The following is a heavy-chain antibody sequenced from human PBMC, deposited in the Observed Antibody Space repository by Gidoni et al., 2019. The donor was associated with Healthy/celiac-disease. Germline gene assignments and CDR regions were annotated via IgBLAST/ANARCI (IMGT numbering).Heavy chain of an antibody. CDR3: ARDKFRGKGEVDY. CDR2: IYYSGST. CDR1: GGSISSGGYY. J-gene: IGHJ4*02. D-gene: IGHD3-10*01. V-gene: IGHV4-31*03. Sequence: QVQLQESGPGLVKPSQTLSLTCTVPGGSISSGGYYWSWIRQYPGKGLEWIGYIYYSGSTYYNPSLKSRVTISVDTSKNQFSLKLSSVTAADTAVYYCARDKFRGKGEVDYWGQGTLVTVSS.